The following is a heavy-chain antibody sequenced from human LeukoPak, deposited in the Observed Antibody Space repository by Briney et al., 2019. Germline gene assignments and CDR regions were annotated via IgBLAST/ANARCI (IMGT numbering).Heavy chain of an antibody. V-gene: IGHV4-34*01. CDR1: GGSFSGYY. CDR2: INHSGST. J-gene: IGHJ5*02. D-gene: IGHD3-10*01. Sequence: SETLSLTCAVYGGSFSGYYWSWIRQPPGKGLEWIGEINHSGSTNYNPSLKSRVTISVDTSKNQFSLKLSSVTAADTAVYYCARVLLWFGESSPWGQGTLVTVSS. CDR3: ARVLLWFGESSP.